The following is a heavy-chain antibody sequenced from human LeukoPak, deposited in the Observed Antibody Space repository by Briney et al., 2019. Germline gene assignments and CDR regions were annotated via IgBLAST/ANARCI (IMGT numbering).Heavy chain of an antibody. Sequence: SVTVSCKASGGTFSSYAISWVRQAPGQGLEWMGRIIPILGIANYAQKFQGRVTITADKSTSTAYMELSSLRSEDTAVYYCARSAQLGVPFDYWGQGTLVTVSS. V-gene: IGHV1-69*04. CDR2: IIPILGIA. J-gene: IGHJ4*02. CDR3: ARSAQLGVPFDY. CDR1: GGTFSSYA. D-gene: IGHD2-2*01.